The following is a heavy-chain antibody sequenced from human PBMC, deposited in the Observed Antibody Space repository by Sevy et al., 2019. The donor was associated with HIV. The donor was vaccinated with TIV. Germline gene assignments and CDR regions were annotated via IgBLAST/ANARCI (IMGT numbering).Heavy chain of an antibody. J-gene: IGHJ4*02. V-gene: IGHV3-21*01. Sequence: GESLKISCAASGFTFNKYSMNWVRQAPGKGLEWVSSISSQSIYTHYADSVKGRFTISRDNAKNSLYLQMNSLRAEDTAVYYCARGEGVVGGTTNYWGQGTLVTVSS. CDR2: ISSQSIYT. CDR1: GFTFNKYS. D-gene: IGHD6-19*01. CDR3: ARGEGVVGGTTNY.